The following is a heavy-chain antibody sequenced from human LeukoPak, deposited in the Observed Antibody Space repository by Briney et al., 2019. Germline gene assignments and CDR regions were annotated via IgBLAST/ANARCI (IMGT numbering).Heavy chain of an antibody. Sequence: SETLSLTCAVYGGSFSGYYWSWIRQPPGKGLEWIGEINHSGSTNYNPSLKSRVTISVDTSKNQFSLKLSSVTAADTAVYYCARVVPAAVPYCYYYGMDVWGQGTTVTVSS. J-gene: IGHJ6*02. CDR3: ARVVPAAVPYCYYYGMDV. V-gene: IGHV4-34*01. CDR1: GGSFSGYY. CDR2: INHSGST. D-gene: IGHD2-2*02.